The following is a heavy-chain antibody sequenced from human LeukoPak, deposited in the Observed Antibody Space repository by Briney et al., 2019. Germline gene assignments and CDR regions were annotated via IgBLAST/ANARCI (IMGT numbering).Heavy chain of an antibody. Sequence: GGSLRLSCTASGYTFNSYAMSWVRQAPGKGLEWVSGISGSGTSTYYADSVKGRFTISRDNSKNTLYLQMNSLRAEDTALYHCAKEPASGSCFDYWGQGTLVTVSS. V-gene: IGHV3-23*01. J-gene: IGHJ4*02. D-gene: IGHD3-10*01. CDR3: AKEPASGSCFDY. CDR2: ISGSGTST. CDR1: GYTFNSYA.